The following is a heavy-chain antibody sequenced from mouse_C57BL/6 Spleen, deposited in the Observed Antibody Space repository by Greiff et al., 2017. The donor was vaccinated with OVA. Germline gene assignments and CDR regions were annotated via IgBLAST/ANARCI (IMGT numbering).Heavy chain of an antibody. CDR3: TRGSFDYYAMDY. CDR2: ISSGGDYI. CDR1: GFTFSSYA. Sequence: EVQRVESGEGLVKPGGSLKLSCAASGFTFSSYAMSWVRQTPEKRLEWVAYISSGGDYIYYADTVKGRFTISRDNARNTLYLQMSSLKSEDTAMYYCTRGSFDYYAMDYWGQGTSVTVSS. J-gene: IGHJ4*01. V-gene: IGHV5-9-1*02.